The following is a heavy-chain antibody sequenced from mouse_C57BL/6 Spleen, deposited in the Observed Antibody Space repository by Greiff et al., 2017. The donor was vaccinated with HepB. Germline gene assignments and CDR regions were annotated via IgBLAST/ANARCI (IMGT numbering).Heavy chain of an antibody. V-gene: IGHV1-82*01. J-gene: IGHJ2*01. CDR2: IYPGDGDT. CDR3: ARSGYSYYFDY. D-gene: IGHD2-3*01. Sequence: VKLQQSGPELVKPGASVKISCKASGYAFSSSWMNWVKQRPGKGLEWIGRIYPGDGDTNYNGKFKGKATLTADKSSSTAYMQLSSLTSEDSAVYFCARSGYSYYFDYWGQGTTLTVSS. CDR1: GYAFSSSW.